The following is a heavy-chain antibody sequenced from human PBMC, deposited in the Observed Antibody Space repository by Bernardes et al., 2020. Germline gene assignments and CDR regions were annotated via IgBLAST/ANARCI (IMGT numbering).Heavy chain of an antibody. D-gene: IGHD3-16*01. CDR3: ARGGVGSFDS. V-gene: IGHV3-74*01. CDR1: GFIFTDYW. Sequence: GGSLRLSCAASGFIFTDYWMHWLRQAPGKGLVWVSHIISDGSSRSYADSVKGRFTISRDNTKNTVHLQMDSLRAEDTAVYYCARGGVGSFDSWGQGTLVTVSS. J-gene: IGHJ4*02. CDR2: IISDGSSR.